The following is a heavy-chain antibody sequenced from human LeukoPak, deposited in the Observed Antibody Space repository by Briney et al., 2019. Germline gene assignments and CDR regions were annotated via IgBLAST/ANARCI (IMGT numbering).Heavy chain of an antibody. CDR3: ARAPMVGVGWGAFDI. J-gene: IGHJ3*02. CDR1: GGTFSSYT. D-gene: IGHD1-26*01. V-gene: IGHV1-69*10. CDR2: IIPILGIA. Sequence: ASVKVSCKASGGTFSSYTISWVRQAPGQGLEWMGGIIPILGIANYAQKFQGRVTITADKSTSTAYMELSSLRSEDTAVYYCARAPMVGVGWGAFDIWGQGTMVTVSS.